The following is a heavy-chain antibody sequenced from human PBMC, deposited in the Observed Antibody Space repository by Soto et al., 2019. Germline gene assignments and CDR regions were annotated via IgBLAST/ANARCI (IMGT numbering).Heavy chain of an antibody. CDR1: GDSVSSNSAA. V-gene: IGHV6-1*01. J-gene: IGHJ5*02. CDR2: TFYRSKWYN. D-gene: IGHD1-20*01. Sequence: QVQLQQSGPGLVKPSQTLSLTCAISGDSVSSNSAAWNWIRQSPSRGLEWLGRTFYRSKWYNDYAVSVRSRITINPDTSKNQFSLQLNSVTPEDTAVYYCARGLDAITESSDWLDPWGQGTLVTVSS. CDR3: ARGLDAITESSDWLDP.